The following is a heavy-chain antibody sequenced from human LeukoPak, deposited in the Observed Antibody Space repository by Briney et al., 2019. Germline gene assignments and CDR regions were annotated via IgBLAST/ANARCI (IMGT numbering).Heavy chain of an antibody. J-gene: IGHJ6*03. D-gene: IGHD5-18*01. CDR1: GYTFTSYD. Sequence: ASVKVSCKASGYTFTSYDINWVRQATGQGLEWMGWMNPNSGNTGYAQKFQGRVTMTRNTSISTAYMELSSLRSEDTAVYYCARGPTGYSYGYYYYMDVWGKGTTVTISS. CDR3: ARGPTGYSYGYYYYMDV. CDR2: MNPNSGNT. V-gene: IGHV1-8*01.